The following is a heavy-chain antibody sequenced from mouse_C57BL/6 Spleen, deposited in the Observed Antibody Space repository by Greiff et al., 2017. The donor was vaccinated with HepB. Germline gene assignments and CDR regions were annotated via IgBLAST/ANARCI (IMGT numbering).Heavy chain of an antibody. Sequence: VKVVESGPELVKPGASVKISCKASGYAFSSSWMNWVKQRPGKGLEWIGRIYPGDGDTNYNGKFKGKATLTADKSSSTAYMQLSSLTSEDSAVYFCARGPYYFDYWGQSTTLTVSS. CDR2: IYPGDGDT. J-gene: IGHJ2*01. CDR1: GYAFSSSW. CDR3: ARGPYYFDY. V-gene: IGHV1-82*01.